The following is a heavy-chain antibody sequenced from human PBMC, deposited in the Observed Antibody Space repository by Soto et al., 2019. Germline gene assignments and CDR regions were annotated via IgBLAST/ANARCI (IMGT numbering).Heavy chain of an antibody. D-gene: IGHD3-9*01. CDR2: INLSAGST. V-gene: IGHV1-46*01. CDR1: GHTFTSYY. CDR3: ASSDPDILTNYSYSMDV. Sequence: GSVKVYFKASGHTFTSYYMHLVRQAPGQGLEWIGIINLSAGSTSYAQKFQGRVTITRDTSTSTVYMDMRSLRSEDTAVYYCASSDPDILTNYSYSMDVWGQGTTVTVSS. J-gene: IGHJ6*01.